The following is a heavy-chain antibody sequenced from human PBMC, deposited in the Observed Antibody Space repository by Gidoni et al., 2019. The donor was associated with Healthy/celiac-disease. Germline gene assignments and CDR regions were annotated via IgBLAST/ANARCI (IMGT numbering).Heavy chain of an antibody. CDR3: ARPGGVAKPASYYFGY. CDR1: GYTFTSYA. V-gene: IGHV1-3*01. Sequence: QVQLVQSGAEVNKPGASVKVSCKASGYTFTSYAMHWVRQAPGQRIEWMGWINAGNGNTKYSQKFQGRVTITRDTSASTGYMELSSLRSEDTAVYYCARPGGVAKPASYYFGYWGQGTLVTVSS. CDR2: INAGNGNT. J-gene: IGHJ4*02. D-gene: IGHD3-16*01.